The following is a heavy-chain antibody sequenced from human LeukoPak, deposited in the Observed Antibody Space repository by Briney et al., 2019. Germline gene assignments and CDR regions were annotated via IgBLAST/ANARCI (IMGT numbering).Heavy chain of an antibody. V-gene: IGHV3-30*02. CDR2: TRNDGSDK. Sequence: PGGSLRLSCAASGFTFINYWMHWVRQPPGKGLEWVAFTRNDGSDKYYAESVKGRFTISRDNSKNTLYLQMNSLRPEDTAVYYCAKDLPYSSGFNWFDPWGQGTLVTVSS. D-gene: IGHD6-25*01. CDR1: GFTFINYW. CDR3: AKDLPYSSGFNWFDP. J-gene: IGHJ5*01.